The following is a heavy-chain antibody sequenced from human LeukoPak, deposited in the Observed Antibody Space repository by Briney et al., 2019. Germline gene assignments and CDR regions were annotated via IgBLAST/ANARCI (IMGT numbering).Heavy chain of an antibody. CDR2: IYYTGST. Sequence: KASETLSLTCTVSGGSISSGGYYWSWIRQHPGKGLEWIGYIYYTGSTYYNPSLKSRVTISVDTSENQFSLKLSSVTAADTAVYYCARATRFNIVVVPAGWFDPWGQGTLVTVSS. D-gene: IGHD2-2*01. CDR1: GGSISSGGYY. V-gene: IGHV4-31*03. J-gene: IGHJ5*02. CDR3: ARATRFNIVVVPAGWFDP.